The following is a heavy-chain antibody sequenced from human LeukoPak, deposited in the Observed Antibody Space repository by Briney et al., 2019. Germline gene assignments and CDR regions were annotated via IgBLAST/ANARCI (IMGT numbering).Heavy chain of an antibody. CDR3: IANLDY. D-gene: IGHD1-1*01. CDR1: GITFSDAW. CDR2: LKSKTDGETS. J-gene: IGHJ4*02. Sequence: KPGGSLRLSCAASGITFSDAWMSWVRQVPGKGLEWIALLKSKTDGETSDYAAPVKGRFTVSRNDAENTLFLQMDSLKIDDTAVYYCIANLDYWGQGTLVTVSS. V-gene: IGHV3-15*01.